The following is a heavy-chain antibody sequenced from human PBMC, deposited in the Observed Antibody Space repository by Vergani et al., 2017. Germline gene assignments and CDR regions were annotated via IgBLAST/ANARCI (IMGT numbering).Heavy chain of an antibody. D-gene: IGHD6-13*01. CDR2: IFYTGTS. CDR3: ARGSSGQLGAYGMDV. J-gene: IGHJ6*02. Sequence: QLQLQESGPGLLKPSETLSLTCSVSGTSISGSSDYWGWIRQPPGKGLEWIGSIFYTGTSYYNPSLESRATNSVDTSKNQFSLKLSSVSAADTAVYYCARGSSGQLGAYGMDVWGQGTTVTVSS. V-gene: IGHV4-39*01. CDR1: GTSISGSSDY.